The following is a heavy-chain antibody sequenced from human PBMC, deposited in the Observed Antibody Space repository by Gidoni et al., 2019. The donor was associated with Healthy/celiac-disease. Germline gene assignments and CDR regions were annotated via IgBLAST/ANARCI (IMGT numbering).Heavy chain of an antibody. J-gene: IGHJ5*02. CDR1: GGSFSGYY. CDR2: INHSGST. CDR3: ARGTNRRPYRGWFDP. V-gene: IGHV4-34*01. D-gene: IGHD1-26*01. Sequence: QVQLQQWGAGLLKPSETRSPTCAVYGGSFSGYYWSWIRQPPGKGLEWIGEINHSGSTNYNPSLKSRVTISVDTSKNQFSLKLSSVTAADTAVYYCARGTNRRPYRGWFDPWGQGTLVTVSS.